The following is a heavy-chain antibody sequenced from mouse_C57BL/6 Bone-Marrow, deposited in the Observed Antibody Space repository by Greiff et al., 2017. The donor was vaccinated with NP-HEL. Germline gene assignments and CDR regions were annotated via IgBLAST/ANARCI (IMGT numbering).Heavy chain of an antibody. V-gene: IGHV5-4*01. J-gene: IGHJ3*01. Sequence: EVQLQESGGGLVKPGGSLKLSCAASGFTFSSYAMSWVRQTPEKRLEWVATISDGGSYTYYPDNVKGRFTISRDNAKNNLYLQMSHLKSEDTAMYYCARERDGYYDWFAYWGQGTLVTVSA. CDR3: ARERDGYYDWFAY. D-gene: IGHD2-3*01. CDR1: GFTFSSYA. CDR2: ISDGGSYT.